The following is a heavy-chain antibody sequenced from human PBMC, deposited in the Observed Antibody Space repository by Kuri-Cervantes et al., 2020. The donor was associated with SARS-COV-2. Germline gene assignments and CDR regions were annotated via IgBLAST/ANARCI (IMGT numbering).Heavy chain of an antibody. CDR2: IYYSGTT. J-gene: IGHJ5*02. Sequence: SETLSLTCTVSGGSISSSSYYWGWIRQPPGKGLEWIGSIYYSGTTYYNPSLKSRVTISVDTSKNQFSLRLSSVTAADTVVYYCARPRDSSGYEGWFDPWGQGTLVTVSS. CDR1: GGSISSSSYY. D-gene: IGHD3-22*01. V-gene: IGHV4-39*01. CDR3: ARPRDSSGYEGWFDP.